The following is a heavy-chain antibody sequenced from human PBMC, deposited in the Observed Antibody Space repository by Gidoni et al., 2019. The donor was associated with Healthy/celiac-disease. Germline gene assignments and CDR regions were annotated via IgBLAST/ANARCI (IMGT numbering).Heavy chain of an antibody. V-gene: IGHV3-74*01. J-gene: IGHJ4*02. D-gene: IGHD5-12*01. Sequence: EVQLVESGGGLVQPGGSLRLSCAPSGFPFSSYWMHWVRQAPGKGLVWFSRINSDGSSTSYADSVKGRFTISRDNAKNTLYLQMNSLRAEDTAVYYCASSGSYGGYVGGFDYWGQGTLVTVSS. CDR2: INSDGSST. CDR3: ASSGSYGGYVGGFDY. CDR1: GFPFSSYW.